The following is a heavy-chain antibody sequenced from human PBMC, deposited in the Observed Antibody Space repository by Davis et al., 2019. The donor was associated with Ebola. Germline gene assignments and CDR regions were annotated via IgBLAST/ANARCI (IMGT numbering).Heavy chain of an antibody. CDR3: ARSIELRFLEGYADY. CDR2: IYHSGNT. Sequence: LRLSCTVSGGSIGSGDYYWSWIRQPPGKGLEWIGYIYHSGNTYYNPSFKSRLSMSVDPSKNQFSLKLGSVTAADTAVYYCARSIELRFLEGYADYWGQGTLVTVS. D-gene: IGHD3-3*01. V-gene: IGHV4-30-4*01. J-gene: IGHJ4*02. CDR1: GGSIGSGDYY.